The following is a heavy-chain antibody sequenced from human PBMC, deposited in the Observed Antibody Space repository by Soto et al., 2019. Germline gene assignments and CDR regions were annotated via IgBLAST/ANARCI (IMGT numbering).Heavy chain of an antibody. CDR1: GITFSSYS. J-gene: IGHJ4*02. D-gene: IGHD1-26*01. CDR3: ARDPVGAIPPGVDY. V-gene: IGHV3-48*02. CDR2: ISSSSSTI. Sequence: GGSLRLSCSASGITFSSYSMNWVRQAPGKGLEWVSYISSSSSTIYYADSVKGRFTISRDNAKNSLYLQMNSLRDEDTAVYYCARDPVGAIPPGVDYWGQGTLVTDSS.